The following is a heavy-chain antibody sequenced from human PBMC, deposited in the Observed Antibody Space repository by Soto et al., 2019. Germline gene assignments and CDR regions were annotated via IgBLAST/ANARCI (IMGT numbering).Heavy chain of an antibody. D-gene: IGHD6-6*01. V-gene: IGHV5-51*01. CDR3: ARTRSFTLGFYYDGMDV. CDR2: IYPGDSDT. J-gene: IGHJ6*02. CDR1: GYSFASYW. Sequence: GESLKISCQGSGYSFASYWIGWVRQMPGKDLEWMGIIYPGDSDTRYSPSFQGQVTISADKSLRTAYLQWTSLKDSDTALYYCARTRSFTLGFYYDGMDVWGQGTTVTVSS.